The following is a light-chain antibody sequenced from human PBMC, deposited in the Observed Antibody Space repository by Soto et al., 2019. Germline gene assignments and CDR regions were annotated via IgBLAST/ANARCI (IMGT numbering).Light chain of an antibody. V-gene: IGLV2-11*01. Sequence: QSALIQPRSVSGSPGQSVTISCTGTSSDVGVYKYVSWYLQHPGKAPKLMFYYVITRPSGVPDRFSGSKSGITASLTISGLQAEDEDDYYCCSYAGDYTCVFGSGTKLTVL. CDR3: CSYAGDYTCV. CDR1: SSDVGVYKY. J-gene: IGLJ1*01. CDR2: YVI.